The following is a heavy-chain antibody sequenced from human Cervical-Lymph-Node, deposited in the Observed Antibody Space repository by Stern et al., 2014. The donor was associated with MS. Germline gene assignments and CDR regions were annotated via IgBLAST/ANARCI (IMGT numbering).Heavy chain of an antibody. V-gene: IGHV1-2*02. CDR3: ARDRGLGVVVAADLDS. Sequence: QVQLVQSGAEVKNPGASVRVSCKTSGYNFNAYDLHWVRQAPRQGLEWMGWIHPRTGGTKFAQQFQGRVTMTRDTPITTAYMELTMLRSDDTAVYYCARDRGLGVVVAADLDSWGQGSLVTVPS. D-gene: IGHD2-15*01. CDR1: GYNFNAYD. J-gene: IGHJ4*02. CDR2: IHPRTGGT.